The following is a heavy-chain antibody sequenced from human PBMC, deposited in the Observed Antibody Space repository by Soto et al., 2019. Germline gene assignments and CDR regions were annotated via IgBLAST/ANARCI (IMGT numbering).Heavy chain of an antibody. CDR2: IYYSGST. CDR1: GGSINSSSHY. Sequence: SETLSLTCTVSGGSINSSSHYWGWIRQPPGKGLEWIGSIYYSGSTYYNPSLKSRVTISVDTSKNQFSLKLSSVTAADTAVYYCARPACGYFGSGNYINMDVWGQGTTVTVSS. CDR3: ARPACGYFGSGNYINMDV. D-gene: IGHD3-10*01. V-gene: IGHV4-39*01. J-gene: IGHJ6*02.